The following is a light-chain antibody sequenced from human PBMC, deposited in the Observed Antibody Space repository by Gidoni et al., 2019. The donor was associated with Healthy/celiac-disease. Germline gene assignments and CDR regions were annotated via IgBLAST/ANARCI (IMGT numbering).Light chain of an antibody. CDR3: QQRSNWPLT. V-gene: IGKV3-11*01. CDR1: QSVSSY. CDR2: DAS. J-gene: IGKJ4*01. Sequence: EIVLTQSPATLSLSPGERATLSCRASQSVSSYLSSYQQKPGQPPRLLIYDASNRATGIPARFSGSGSGTDFTLTISSLEPEDFAVYYCQQRSNWPLTFXGXTKVEIK.